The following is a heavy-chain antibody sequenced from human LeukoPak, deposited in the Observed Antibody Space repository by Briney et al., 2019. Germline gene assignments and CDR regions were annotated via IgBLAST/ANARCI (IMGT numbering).Heavy chain of an antibody. Sequence: KPGGSLRLSCAASGFTFSDYYMSWIRQAPGKGLEWVSYISSSSSYINYADSVKGRFTISRDNAKNSLYLQMNSLRAEDTAVYYCARDGGYSYGYISVWGQGTLVTVSS. D-gene: IGHD5-18*01. CDR3: ARDGGYSYGYISV. CDR2: ISSSSSYI. V-gene: IGHV3-11*05. CDR1: GFTFSDYY. J-gene: IGHJ4*02.